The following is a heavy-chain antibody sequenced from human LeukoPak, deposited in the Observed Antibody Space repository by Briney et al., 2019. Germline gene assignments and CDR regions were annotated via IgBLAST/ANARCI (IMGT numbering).Heavy chain of an antibody. V-gene: IGHV3-64D*09. CDR3: VKCAKICSYCSSSSCYKYGMDV. CDR1: GFTFSSYA. D-gene: IGHD2-2*01. Sequence: GGSLRLSCSASGFTFSSYAMHWVRQAPGKGLEYVSAICYNGCRTYYADSVKGRFTISRDNSKKKLYLQMNGLRAEDTAVYYCVKCAKICSYCSSSSCYKYGMDVWGQGTTVTVSS. J-gene: IGHJ6*02. CDR2: ICYNGCRT.